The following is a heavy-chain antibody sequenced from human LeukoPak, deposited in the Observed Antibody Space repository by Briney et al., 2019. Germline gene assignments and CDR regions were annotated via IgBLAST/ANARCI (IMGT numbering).Heavy chain of an antibody. CDR3: ARDGDTAVYYFDY. D-gene: IGHD5-18*01. CDR1: GGTFSSYT. V-gene: IGHV1-69*04. Sequence: ASVKVSCKASGGTFSSYTISWVRQAPGQGLEWMGRIIPILGIANYAQKFQGRVTITADKSTSTAYMELSSLRSEDTAVYYCARDGDTAVYYFDYWGQGTLVTVSS. J-gene: IGHJ4*02. CDR2: IIPILGIA.